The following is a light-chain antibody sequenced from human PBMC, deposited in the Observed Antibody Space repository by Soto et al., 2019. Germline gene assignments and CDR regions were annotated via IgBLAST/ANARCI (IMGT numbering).Light chain of an antibody. CDR3: QQYGSSLFT. CDR2: GAS. J-gene: IGKJ5*01. Sequence: IVLTQSPGTLSLSPGETASLSCVASQSISSGYLAWYQKKPGQSPRLLIYGASSRAIGIPDRFRGSGSGTDFTLTISRLEPEDFAVYYCQQYGSSLFTFGQGTRLEIK. V-gene: IGKV3-20*01. CDR1: QSISSGY.